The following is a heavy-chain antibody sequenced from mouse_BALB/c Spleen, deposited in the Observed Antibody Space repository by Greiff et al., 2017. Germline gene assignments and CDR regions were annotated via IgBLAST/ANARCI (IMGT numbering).Heavy chain of an antibody. Sequence: QVQLKESGPGLVAPSQSLSITCTVSGFSLTSYGVHWVRQPPGKGLEWLGVIWAGGSTNYNSALMSRLSISKDNSKSQVLLKMNSLQTDDTAMYYCAREGPHYYGYRFAYWGQGTLVTVSA. J-gene: IGHJ3*01. CDR3: AREGPHYYGYRFAY. V-gene: IGHV2-9*02. CDR1: GFSLTSYG. D-gene: IGHD1-2*01. CDR2: IWAGGST.